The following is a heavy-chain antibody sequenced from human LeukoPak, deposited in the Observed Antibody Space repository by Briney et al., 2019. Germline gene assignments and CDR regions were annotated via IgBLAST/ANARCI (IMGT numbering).Heavy chain of an antibody. J-gene: IGHJ4*02. Sequence: GGSLRLSCAASGFTFSSSAMSWVRQAPGKGLEWVSGISGSGSSTYNADSVKGRFTASRDNSKDTLHLQMNSLRAEDTAVYYCAKVSGSYYGDYWGQGTLVTVSS. CDR2: ISGSGSST. CDR1: GFTFSSSA. CDR3: AKVSGSYYGDY. D-gene: IGHD1-26*01. V-gene: IGHV3-23*01.